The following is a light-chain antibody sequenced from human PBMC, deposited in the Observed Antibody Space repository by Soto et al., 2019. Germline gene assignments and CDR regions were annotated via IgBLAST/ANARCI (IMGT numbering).Light chain of an antibody. Sequence: EIVLTQSPDTLSLSPGERATLSCRASQSVSSNSLAWYQQRPGQAPRLLIHGASSRAIGIPDRFSGSGSGTDFTLTISRLEPEDFATYYCQHYNSYSEAFGQGTKVELK. CDR1: QSVSSNS. V-gene: IGKV3-20*01. CDR3: QHYNSYSEA. J-gene: IGKJ1*01. CDR2: GAS.